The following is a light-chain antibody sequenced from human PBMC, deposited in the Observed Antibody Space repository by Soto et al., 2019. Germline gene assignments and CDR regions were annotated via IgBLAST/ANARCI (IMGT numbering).Light chain of an antibody. CDR1: QSVSSN. V-gene: IGKV3-11*01. Sequence: RASQSVSSNLAWYQQKPGQAPRLLIYGASTRATGIPARFSGSGSGTEFTLTISSLEPEDFAVYYCQQRSNWPAFGQGTRLEIK. J-gene: IGKJ5*01. CDR3: QQRSNWPA. CDR2: GAS.